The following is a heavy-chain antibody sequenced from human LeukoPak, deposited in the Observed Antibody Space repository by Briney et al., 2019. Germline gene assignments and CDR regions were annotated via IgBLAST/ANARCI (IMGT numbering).Heavy chain of an antibody. V-gene: IGHV1-69*13. J-gene: IGHJ6*03. CDR1: GGTFSSYA. CDR2: IIPIFGTA. CDR3: ARGGYDSSGYYYPYYYYYYMDV. Sequence: ASVKVSCKASGGTFSSYAISWVRQAPGQGLEWMGGIIPIFGTANYAQKFQGRVTITADESTSTAYMELSSLRSEDTAVYYCARGGYDSSGYYYPYYYYYYMDVWGKGTTVTISS. D-gene: IGHD3-22*01.